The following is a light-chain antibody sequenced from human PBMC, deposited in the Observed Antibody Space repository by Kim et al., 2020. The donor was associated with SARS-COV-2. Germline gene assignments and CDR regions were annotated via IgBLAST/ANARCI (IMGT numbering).Light chain of an antibody. V-gene: IGKV3-20*01. CDR2: GAS. Sequence: EIVLTQSPGTLSLSPGERATLSCRPSQSVSGSYSAWYQQKPGQPPRLVIYGASSRATGIPDRFSGSVSGADFTLTISRLEPEDFAVYYCQLYGSSPLFGPGTKVDIK. CDR3: QLYGSSPL. J-gene: IGKJ3*01. CDR1: QSVSGSY.